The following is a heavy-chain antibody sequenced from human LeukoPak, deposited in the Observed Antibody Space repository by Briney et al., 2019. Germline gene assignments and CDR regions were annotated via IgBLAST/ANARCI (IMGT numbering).Heavy chain of an antibody. V-gene: IGHV3-33*08. J-gene: IGHJ4*02. CDR3: ARVSGYSGTWYVDY. D-gene: IGHD6-13*01. Sequence: GTSLRLSCAASGFTFSSYAMHWVRQAPGKGLEWVAIIWYDGSNKYYADFVKGRFTTSRDNSKNTLYLQMNSLRADDTAVYYCARVSGYSGTWYVDYWGQGTLVTVSS. CDR2: IWYDGSNK. CDR1: GFTFSSYA.